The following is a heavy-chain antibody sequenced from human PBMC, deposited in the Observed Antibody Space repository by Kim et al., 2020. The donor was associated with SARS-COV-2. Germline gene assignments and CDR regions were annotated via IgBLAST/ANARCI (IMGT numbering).Heavy chain of an antibody. Sequence: GGSLRLSCAASGFTFSDYYMSWIRQAPGKGLEWVSYISSSGSTIYYADSVKGRFTISRDNAKNSLYLQMNSLRAEDTAVYYCARGEEYDFGPLDAFDIWGQGTMVTVSS. D-gene: IGHD3-3*01. CDR3: ARGEEYDFGPLDAFDI. J-gene: IGHJ3*02. CDR2: ISSSGSTI. V-gene: IGHV3-11*01. CDR1: GFTFSDYY.